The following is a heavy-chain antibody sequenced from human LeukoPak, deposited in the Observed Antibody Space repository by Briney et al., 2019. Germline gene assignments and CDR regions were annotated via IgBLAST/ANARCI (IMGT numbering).Heavy chain of an antibody. J-gene: IGHJ4*02. CDR3: ARWRGDDYGDYDCFDY. D-gene: IGHD4-17*01. CDR2: ISYDGSNK. V-gene: IGHV3-30*04. Sequence: GGSLRLSCAASGFTFSSYAMHWVRQAPGKGLEWVAVISYDGSNKYYADSVKGRFTISRDNSENTLYLQMNSLRAEDTAVYYCARWRGDDYGDYDCFDYWGQGTLVTVSS. CDR1: GFTFSSYA.